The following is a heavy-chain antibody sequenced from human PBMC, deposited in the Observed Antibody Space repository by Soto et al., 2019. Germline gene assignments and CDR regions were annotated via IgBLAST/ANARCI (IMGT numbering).Heavy chain of an antibody. Sequence: GASVKVSCKASGYTFTSYAMHWVRQAPGQRLEWMGWINAGNGNTKYSQKFQGRVTITRDTSASTAYMELSSLGSEDTAVYYCARGPPGIAVAGTLHFDYWGQGTLVTVSS. CDR3: ARGPPGIAVAGTLHFDY. V-gene: IGHV1-3*01. CDR2: INAGNGNT. J-gene: IGHJ4*02. D-gene: IGHD6-19*01. CDR1: GYTFTSYA.